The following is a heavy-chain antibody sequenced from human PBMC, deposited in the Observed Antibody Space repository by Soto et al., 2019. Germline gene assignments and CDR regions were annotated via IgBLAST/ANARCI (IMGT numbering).Heavy chain of an antibody. Sequence: QVQLLQWGAGLLKPSETLSLTCGVYGGSFSGYYWSWIRQPPGKGLEWIGEISHSGSTNYNSSLKSRVTISLDTTKNQFSLKLNSVTAADTAVYFCARDEHYYDSSGHDHYYYGMDVWGQGTTVTVSS. D-gene: IGHD3-22*01. V-gene: IGHV4-34*01. CDR2: ISHSGST. CDR3: ARDEHYYDSSGHDHYYYGMDV. CDR1: GGSFSGYY. J-gene: IGHJ6*02.